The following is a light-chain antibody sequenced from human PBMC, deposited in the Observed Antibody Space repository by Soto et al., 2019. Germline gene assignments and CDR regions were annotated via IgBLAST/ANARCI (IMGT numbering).Light chain of an antibody. Sequence: QAVVTQEPSLTVSPGGTVTLTCGSITGTVTTGHAPYWFQQKPGQAPRTLIYETTNRHSWTPARFSGYLLGGKAALTLSGAQPEDEAEYYCLLSYSGARVFGGGTKVTVL. CDR3: LLSYSGARV. CDR1: TGTVTTGHA. V-gene: IGLV7-46*01. CDR2: ETT. J-gene: IGLJ2*01.